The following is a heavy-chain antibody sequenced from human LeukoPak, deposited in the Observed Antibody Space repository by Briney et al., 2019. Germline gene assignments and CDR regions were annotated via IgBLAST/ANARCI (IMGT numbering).Heavy chain of an antibody. V-gene: IGHV3-66*01. CDR3: ARGGPEDAFDI. D-gene: IGHD1-14*01. CDR1: GFTVSSEY. J-gene: IGHJ3*02. Sequence: GGSLRLSCVASGFTVSSEYMSWVHQAPGKGLEWVSVMYSGGSTYYADSVKDRFIISRDSSRNTLHLQMNSLRAEDTAVYYCARGGPEDAFDIWGQGTLVTVSS. CDR2: MYSGGST.